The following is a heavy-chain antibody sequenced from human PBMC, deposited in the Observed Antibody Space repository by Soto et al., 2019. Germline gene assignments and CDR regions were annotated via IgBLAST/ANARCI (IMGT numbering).Heavy chain of an antibody. V-gene: IGHV2-5*02. CDR2: IYWDDDE. Sequence: QITLKESGPTLVKPTQTLTLTCSFSGFSLTTDGEGVGWVRQTPGEALEWLALIYWDDDERYSPSLKIRLTITKDTSKNHVVLIMTNMAPMDTATYYCAHSRNLITEDAQVGDFDSWGQGTLVTVSS. D-gene: IGHD3-10*01. CDR3: AHSRNLITEDAQVGDFDS. CDR1: GFSLTTDGEG. J-gene: IGHJ4*02.